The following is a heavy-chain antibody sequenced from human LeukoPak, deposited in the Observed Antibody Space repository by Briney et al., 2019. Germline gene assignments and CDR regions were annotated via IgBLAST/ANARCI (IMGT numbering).Heavy chain of an antibody. V-gene: IGHV3-21*01. CDR3: ARGGYDRDGY. CDR2: ISSSSSYI. D-gene: IGHD3-22*01. J-gene: IGHJ4*02. CDR1: GFTFSSYS. Sequence: RGSLRLSCAASGFTFSSYSMNWVRQAPGKGLEWVSSISSSSSYIYYADSVKGRFTISRDNAKNSLYLQMNGPRAEDTAVYYCARGGYDRDGYWGQGTLVTVSS.